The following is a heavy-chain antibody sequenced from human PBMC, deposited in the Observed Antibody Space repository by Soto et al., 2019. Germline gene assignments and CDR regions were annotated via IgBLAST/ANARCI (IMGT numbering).Heavy chain of an antibody. Sequence: PSETLSLTCTVSGGSISSYYWSWIRQPPGKGLEWIGYIYYSGSTNYNPSLKRRVTISVDTSKNQFSLKLSSVTGADTAVYYCARDQGDYGGNDWFDPWGQGTLVTVSS. V-gene: IGHV4-59*01. CDR3: ARDQGDYGGNDWFDP. J-gene: IGHJ5*02. D-gene: IGHD4-17*01. CDR1: GGSISSYY. CDR2: IYYSGST.